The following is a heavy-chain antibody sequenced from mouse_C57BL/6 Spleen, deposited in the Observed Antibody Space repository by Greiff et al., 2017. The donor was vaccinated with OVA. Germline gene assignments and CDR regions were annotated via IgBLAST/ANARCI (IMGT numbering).Heavy chain of an antibody. D-gene: IGHD2-5*01. CDR2: ISSGSSTI. CDR3: ARTAYSNYENYAMDY. J-gene: IGHJ4*01. Sequence: EVQRVESGGGLVKPGGSLKLSCAASGFTFSDYGMHWVRQAPEKGLEWVAYISSGSSTIYYADTVKGRFTISRDNAKNTLFLQMTSLRSEDTAMYYCARTAYSNYENYAMDYWGQGTSVTVSS. V-gene: IGHV5-17*01. CDR1: GFTFSDYG.